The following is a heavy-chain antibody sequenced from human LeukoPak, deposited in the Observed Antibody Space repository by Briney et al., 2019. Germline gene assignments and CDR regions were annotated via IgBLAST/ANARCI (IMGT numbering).Heavy chain of an antibody. CDR1: GFTFSSNY. CDR3: ARGTNWSPLDFDY. V-gene: IGHV3-53*01. CDR2: IYSGGST. Sequence: GGSLRLSCAASGFTFSSNYMSWVRQAPGKGLEWVSVIYSGGSTYYADSVKGRFTISRDNAKNSLYLQMNSLRAEDTAVYFCARGTNWSPLDFDYWGQGTLVTVSS. J-gene: IGHJ4*02. D-gene: IGHD1-20*01.